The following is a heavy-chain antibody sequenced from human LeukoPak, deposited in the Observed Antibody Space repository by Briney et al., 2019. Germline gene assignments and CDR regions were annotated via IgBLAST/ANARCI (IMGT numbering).Heavy chain of an antibody. D-gene: IGHD4-23*01. CDR3: VKRPEYDAGNFVFQH. CDR2: ITSAGAT. V-gene: IGHV3-23*05. J-gene: IGHJ4*02. Sequence: GGSLRLSCVASGLSLRSNMMSWVRQAPGEGLEWISTITSAGATYYIDSVRGRFTISRDISKNTVFLLMNSLRAEDTAMYYSVKRPEYDAGNFVFQHWGQGTLVTVSS. CDR1: GLSLRSNM.